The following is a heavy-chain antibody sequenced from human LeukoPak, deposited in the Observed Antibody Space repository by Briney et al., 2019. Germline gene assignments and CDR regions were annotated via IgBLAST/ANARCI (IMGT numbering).Heavy chain of an antibody. D-gene: IGHD6-13*01. Sequence: GASVKVSCKASGGTFSSYAISWVRQAPGQGLEWMGRIIPILGIANYAQKFQGRVTITADKSTSTAYMELSSLRSEDTAVYYCARGAVDPARSIAAAGSNWFDPWGQGTLVTVSS. CDR3: ARGAVDPARSIAAAGSNWFDP. J-gene: IGHJ5*02. CDR2: IIPILGIA. V-gene: IGHV1-69*04. CDR1: GGTFSSYA.